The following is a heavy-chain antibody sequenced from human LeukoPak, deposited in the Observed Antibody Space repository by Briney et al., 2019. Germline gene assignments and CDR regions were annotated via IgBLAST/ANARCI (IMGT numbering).Heavy chain of an antibody. J-gene: IGHJ4*02. D-gene: IGHD3-10*01. CDR2: ISSSSTDT. Sequence: GGSLRLSCAASGFSFSTYAMSWVRQAPGKGLEWISGISSSSTDTHYAESVKGRFRVSRDNSKTTLYLQMNSLRAEDTAVYYCASGTYRRGDYWGQGVLVAVSS. CDR3: ASGTYRRGDY. V-gene: IGHV3-23*01. CDR1: GFSFSTYA.